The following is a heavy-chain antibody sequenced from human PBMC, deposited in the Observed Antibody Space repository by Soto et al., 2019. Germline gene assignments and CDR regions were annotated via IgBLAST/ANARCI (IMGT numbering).Heavy chain of an antibody. CDR1: GFTFSNYW. D-gene: IGHD3-10*01. CDR3: VRLSRGGDS. V-gene: IGHV3-7*04. CDR2: IKNDGSEK. Sequence: EVQLVESGGDLVQPGGSLRLSCAASGFTFSNYWMSWVRQTPGNGLEWVANIKNDGSEKYYVDSVKGRFTISRDNADNSLFLQMNTLRTEDTAMYFCVRLSRGGDSWGQGTLVTVSS. J-gene: IGHJ4*02.